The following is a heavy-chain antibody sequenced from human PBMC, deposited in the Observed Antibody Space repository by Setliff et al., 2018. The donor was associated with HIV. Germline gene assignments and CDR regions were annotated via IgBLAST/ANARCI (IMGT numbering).Heavy chain of an antibody. CDR2: VYYSGST. CDR3: AREKNSSGYYFKGWGLGVFDF. Sequence: PSETLSLTCTVSGGSISSSNYYWGWIRQPPGKGLEWIGNVYYSGSTYYNPSLKSRVTISIDTSANRFSLKLSSVTAADTAVYYCAREKNSSGYYFKGWGLGVFDFWGQGTLVTVS. CDR1: GGSISSSNYY. D-gene: IGHD3-22*01. J-gene: IGHJ4*02. V-gene: IGHV4-39*02.